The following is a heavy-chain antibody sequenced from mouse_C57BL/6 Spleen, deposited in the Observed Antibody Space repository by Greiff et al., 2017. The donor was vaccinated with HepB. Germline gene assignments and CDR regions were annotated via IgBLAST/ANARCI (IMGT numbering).Heavy chain of an antibody. CDR3: ARNYGSSYGYWYFDV. CDR2: IWSGGST. Sequence: VQLQQSGPGLVQPSQSLSITCTVSGFSLTSYGVHWVRQSPGKGLEWLGVIWSGGSTDYNAAFISRLSISKDNSKSQVFFKMNSLQADDTAIYYCARNYGSSYGYWYFDVWGTGTTVTVSS. CDR1: GFSLTSYG. V-gene: IGHV2-2*01. J-gene: IGHJ1*03. D-gene: IGHD1-1*01.